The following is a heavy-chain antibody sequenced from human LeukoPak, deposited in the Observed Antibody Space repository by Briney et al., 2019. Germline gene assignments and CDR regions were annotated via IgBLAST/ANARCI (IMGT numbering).Heavy chain of an antibody. D-gene: IGHD2-15*01. CDR3: ARDGTPPIYCSGGSCYGNFDY. V-gene: IGHV3-21*01. CDR1: GCTFSSYS. CDR2: ISSSSSYI. Sequence: GGSLRLSCAGSGCTFSSYSMNWVRQAPGKGLEWVSSISSSSSYIYYADSVKGRFTISRDNAKNSLYLQMNSLRAEDTAVYYCARDGTPPIYCSGGSCYGNFDYWGQGTLVTVSS. J-gene: IGHJ4*02.